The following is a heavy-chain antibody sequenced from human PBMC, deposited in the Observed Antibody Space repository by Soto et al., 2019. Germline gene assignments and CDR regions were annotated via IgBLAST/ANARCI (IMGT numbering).Heavy chain of an antibody. D-gene: IGHD2-2*01. Sequence: QVRLVQSAAEVKKPGASVKVSCKASGYTFTNYGISWVRQAPGHGLEWMGWISGYNGNTHLAQKLQGRVTMTTDTHINTALMTLRSLRSEDTAVHYCARMADCSITTCSVPSRFHMRGYYYYYGLDGWGQGPRV. CDR1: GYTFTNYG. J-gene: IGHJ6*02. CDR3: ARMADCSITTCSVPSRFHMRGYYYYYGLDG. V-gene: IGHV1-18*01. CDR2: ISGYNGNT.